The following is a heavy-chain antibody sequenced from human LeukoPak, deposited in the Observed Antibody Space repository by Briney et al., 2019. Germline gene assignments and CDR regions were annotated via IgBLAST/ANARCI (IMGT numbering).Heavy chain of an antibody. J-gene: IGHJ4*02. CDR3: ARADTDF. Sequence: GGSLRLSCAASEFKFSVYSMNWVRQAPGKGLEWVSYISSSSSKIHYADSVKGRFTISRDNAKNLVYLQMNSLRAEDTAVYHCARADTDFWGQGTLVTVSS. CDR2: ISSSSSKI. V-gene: IGHV3-48*04. CDR1: EFKFSVYS. D-gene: IGHD3-22*01.